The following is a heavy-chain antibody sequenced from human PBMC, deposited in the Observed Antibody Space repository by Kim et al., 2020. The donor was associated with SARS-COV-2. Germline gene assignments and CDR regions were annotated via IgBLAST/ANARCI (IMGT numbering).Heavy chain of an antibody. D-gene: IGHD3-22*01. V-gene: IGHV4-4*09. Sequence: NYNPSLKSRLTISVDTSKKQFSLRLSSVTAADTAVYFCARSNYYDSCLDVWGQGTTVTVSS. CDR3: ARSNYYDSCLDV. J-gene: IGHJ6*02.